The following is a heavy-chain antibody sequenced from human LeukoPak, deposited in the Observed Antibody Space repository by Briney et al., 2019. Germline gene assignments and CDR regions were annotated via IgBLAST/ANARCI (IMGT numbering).Heavy chain of an antibody. CDR3: ARDGSGSYYNPIPLY. Sequence: PSETLSLTCTVSGGSISSSSYYWGWIRQPPGQGLKWIGSIYYSGSTYYNPSLKSRVTIAVDTSKNQFSLKLSSVTAADTAVYYCARDGSGSYYNPIPLYWGQGTLVTVSS. CDR1: GGSISSSSYY. CDR2: IYYSGST. D-gene: IGHD3-10*01. J-gene: IGHJ4*02. V-gene: IGHV4-39*07.